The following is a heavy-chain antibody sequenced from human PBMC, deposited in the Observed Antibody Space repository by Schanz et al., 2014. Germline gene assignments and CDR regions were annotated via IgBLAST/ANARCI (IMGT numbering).Heavy chain of an antibody. D-gene: IGHD6-19*01. V-gene: IGHV3-21*01. CDR1: GFSFSTYG. Sequence: EVRLAESGGGLVKPGGSLRLSCAASGFSFSTYGMTWVRQAPGQGLEWVSSISSSSMYIYQADAMRGRFTISRDNAKNSLYLQVNNLSAEDTAVYYCVRDKKGFVAVAGRAPFDYWGQGTLVTVSS. J-gene: IGHJ4*02. CDR3: VRDKKGFVAVAGRAPFDY. CDR2: ISSSSMYI.